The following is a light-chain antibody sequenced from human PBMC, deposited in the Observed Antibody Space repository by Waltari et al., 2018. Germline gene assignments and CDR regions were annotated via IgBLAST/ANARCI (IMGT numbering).Light chain of an antibody. V-gene: IGKV3-11*01. Sequence: EVVLTQSPAPLSLSPGERATLSCRASQSVSVYLAWYQQSPGQAPQLLIYDASDRATGVPARLSGSGSGTAFTLTISSLAPEDFAVYYCQQRTDGPPVTFGQGTRVEMK. CDR3: QQRTDGPPVT. CDR1: QSVSVY. CDR2: DAS. J-gene: IGKJ1*01.